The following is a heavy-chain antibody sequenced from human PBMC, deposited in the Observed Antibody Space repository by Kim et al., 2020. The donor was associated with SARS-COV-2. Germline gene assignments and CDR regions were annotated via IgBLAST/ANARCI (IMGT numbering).Heavy chain of an antibody. Sequence: GGSLRLSCAASGFTFSSYAMHWVRQAPGKGLEWVAVISYDGSNKYYADSVKGRFTISRDNSKNTLYLQMNSLRAEDTAVYYCARDRGYSGYEKGGPVDYWGQGTLVTVSS. J-gene: IGHJ4*02. CDR3: ARDRGYSGYEKGGPVDY. CDR2: ISYDGSNK. V-gene: IGHV3-30*04. D-gene: IGHD5-12*01. CDR1: GFTFSSYA.